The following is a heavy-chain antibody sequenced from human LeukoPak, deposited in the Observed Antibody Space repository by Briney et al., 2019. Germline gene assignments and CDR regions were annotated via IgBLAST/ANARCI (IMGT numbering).Heavy chain of an antibody. V-gene: IGHV3-23*03. CDR1: GFTFRTYT. CDR2: IYGDGSET. CDR3: AKDRVPDGLWNFDF. J-gene: IGHJ4*02. Sequence: GGSLRLSCVASGFTFRTYTMSWVRQAPGKGLEWVSSIYGDGSETFYADPVKGRFTIYRDDSKNTLFLQMNSLSVEDTAKYFCAKDRVPDGLWNFDFWGQGTPVTVSS. D-gene: IGHD3-10*01.